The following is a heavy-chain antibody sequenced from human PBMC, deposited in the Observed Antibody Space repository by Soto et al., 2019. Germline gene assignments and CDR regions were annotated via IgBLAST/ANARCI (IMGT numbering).Heavy chain of an antibody. Sequence: EVQLVESGGGLVQPGGSLRLSCAASGFTFSSYSMNWVRQAPGKGLEWVSYISSSSSTIYYAVSVKGRFTISRDNAKNSRYLQMNSVRAEDTAVYYCASSITTRYYYYYMDVWGKGTTVTVSS. CDR1: GFTFSSYS. CDR2: ISSSSSTI. CDR3: ASSITTRYYYYYMDV. D-gene: IGHD3-3*01. J-gene: IGHJ6*03. V-gene: IGHV3-48*01.